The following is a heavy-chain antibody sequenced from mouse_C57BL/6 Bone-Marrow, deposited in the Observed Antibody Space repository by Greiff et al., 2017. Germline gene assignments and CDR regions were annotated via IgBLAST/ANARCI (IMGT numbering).Heavy chain of an antibody. CDR3: ARGLRYPYSFDD. CDR2: IDPSDSYT. V-gene: IGHV1-69*01. D-gene: IGHD1-1*01. CDR1: GYTFTSYW. J-gene: IGHJ2*01. Sequence: QVQLQQPGAELVMPGASVKLSCKASGYTFTSYWMHWVKQRPGQGLEWIGEIDPSDSYTNYNQKFKGKSTLTVDKSSSTAYMQLSSLTSEDSAVYYCARGLRYPYSFDDWGQGTTLTVSS.